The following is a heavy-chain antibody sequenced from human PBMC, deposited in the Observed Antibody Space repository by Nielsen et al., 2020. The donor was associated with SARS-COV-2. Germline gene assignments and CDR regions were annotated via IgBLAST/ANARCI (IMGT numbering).Heavy chain of an antibody. Sequence: ASVKVSCKASGYTFTNNYMYWVRQAPGQGLEWMGIINPSGGSTTYAQKFQGRVTMTRDTSTSTVHMELSSLRSEDTAVYYCATARQWPYHGIWFDPWGQGTLVTVSS. V-gene: IGHV1-46*01. CDR3: ATARQWPYHGIWFDP. CDR1: GYTFTNNY. J-gene: IGHJ5*02. CDR2: INPSGGST. D-gene: IGHD6-19*01.